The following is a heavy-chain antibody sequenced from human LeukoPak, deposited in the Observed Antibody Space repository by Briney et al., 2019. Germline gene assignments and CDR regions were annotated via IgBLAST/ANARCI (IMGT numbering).Heavy chain of an antibody. CDR1: GGSISSGGYY. CDR3: ARDREVRGVILGYFDY. D-gene: IGHD3-10*01. J-gene: IGHJ4*02. Sequence: SETLSLTCTVSGGSISSGGYYWSWIRQHPGKGLEWIGYIYYSGSTYYNPSLKSRVTISVDTSKNQFSLKLSSVTAADTAVYSCARDREVRGVILGYFDYWGQGTLVTVSS. V-gene: IGHV4-31*03. CDR2: IYYSGST.